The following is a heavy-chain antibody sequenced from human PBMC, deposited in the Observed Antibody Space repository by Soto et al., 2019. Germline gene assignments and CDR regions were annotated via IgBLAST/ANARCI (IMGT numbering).Heavy chain of an antibody. J-gene: IGHJ5*02. CDR3: ARAPYLRPRSRSSSAGFDP. Sequence: SLMLSLHWNVSGGTIISGGDYRSSINQTPGERLEWSGYIDYSGSTYYNPSLKSRVTISVDTSKNQFSLKLSSVTAADTAMYYCARAPYLRPRSRSSSAGFDPWVQGTPVTVSS. V-gene: IGHV4-30-4*08. CDR2: IDYSGST. D-gene: IGHD6-6*01. CDR1: GGTIISGGDY.